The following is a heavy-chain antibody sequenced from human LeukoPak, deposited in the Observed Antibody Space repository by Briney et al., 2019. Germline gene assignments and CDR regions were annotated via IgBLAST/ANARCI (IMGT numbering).Heavy chain of an antibody. CDR1: GFTFSRYA. CDR3: AKGVY. J-gene: IGHJ4*02. Sequence: PGGSLRLSCATSGFTFSRYAMHWVRQAPGKGLEWVALISYDANIGSNKYCADSVKGRFTISRDNSKNTLYLQMNSLRAEDTAVYYCAKGVYWGQGTLVTVSS. CDR2: ISYDANIGSNK. V-gene: IGHV3-30-3*01.